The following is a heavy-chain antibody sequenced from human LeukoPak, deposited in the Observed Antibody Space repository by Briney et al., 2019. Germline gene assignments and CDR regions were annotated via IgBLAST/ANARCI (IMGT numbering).Heavy chain of an antibody. D-gene: IGHD3-22*01. J-gene: IGHJ4*02. V-gene: IGHV3-7*03. CDR1: GFTFTTYW. CDR3: AKGRAGNYYYDSSDY. CDR2: IKQDETEK. Sequence: GGSLRLSSAASGFTFTTYWLGWVRPPPGKGLEWVANIKQDETEKYYVDSVKGRFTVSRDKSKNTLYLQMNSLRAEDTAVYYCAKGRAGNYYYDSSDYWGQGTLVTVSS.